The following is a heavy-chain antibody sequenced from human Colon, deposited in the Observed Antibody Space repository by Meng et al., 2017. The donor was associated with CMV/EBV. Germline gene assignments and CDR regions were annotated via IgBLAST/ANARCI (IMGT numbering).Heavy chain of an antibody. J-gene: IGHJ4*02. CDR3: ASEGSSSYFDY. CDR2: IYSGGNT. V-gene: IGHV3-53*01. CDR1: GFTFRTAW. D-gene: IGHD6-6*01. Sequence: GESLKISCEGSGFTFRTAWMNWVRQAPGKGLEWVSVIYSGGNTYYADSVKGRFTISRDSSKNTVFLQMNSLRVEDTAVYYCASEGSSSYFDYWGQGTLVTVSS.